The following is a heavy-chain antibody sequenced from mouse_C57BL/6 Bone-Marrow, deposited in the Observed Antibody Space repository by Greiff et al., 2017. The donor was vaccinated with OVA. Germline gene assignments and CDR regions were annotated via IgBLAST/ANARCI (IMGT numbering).Heavy chain of an antibody. D-gene: IGHD1-1*01. V-gene: IGHV5-12*01. CDR2: ISNGGGST. CDR1: GFTFSDYY. CDR3: ARLYYYGIFAY. J-gene: IGHJ3*01. Sequence: EVQVVESGGGLVQPGGSLKLSCAASGFTFSDYYMYWVRQTPEKRLEWVAYISNGGGSTYYPDTVKGRFTISRDNAKNTLYLQMSRLKSEDTAMYYCARLYYYGIFAYWGQGTLVTVSA.